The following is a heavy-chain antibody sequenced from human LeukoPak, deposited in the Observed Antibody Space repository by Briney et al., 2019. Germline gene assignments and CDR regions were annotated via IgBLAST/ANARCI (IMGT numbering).Heavy chain of an antibody. D-gene: IGHD3-22*01. Sequence: PGGSLRLSCAASGFTFSNYAMSWVRQAPRKGLKWVSAISGSGGSTYYADAVKGRFTISRDNSKNPLYQQMNSLRAEDTAVYYCAKDKMKAWYYYDSSGDAFDIWGQGTMVTVSS. CDR3: AKDKMKAWYYYDSSGDAFDI. V-gene: IGHV3-23*01. J-gene: IGHJ3*02. CDR1: GFTFSNYA. CDR2: ISGSGGST.